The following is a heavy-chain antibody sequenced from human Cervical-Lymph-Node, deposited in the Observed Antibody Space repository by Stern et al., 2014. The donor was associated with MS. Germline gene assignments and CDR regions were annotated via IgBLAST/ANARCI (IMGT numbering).Heavy chain of an antibody. D-gene: IGHD2-21*02. Sequence: EVQLLESGGGLVQPGKSLRLSCAASGFTFDDYAMHWVRQVPGGGLEWVAGLSWNSGAIGYSDSVKGRFTISRDNAENSLYLQMDSLRAEDTALYYCARGDSVGDWYFDFWGQGTLVTVSS. CDR2: LSWNSGAI. J-gene: IGHJ4*02. V-gene: IGHV3-9*01. CDR1: GFTFDDYA. CDR3: ARGDSVGDWYFDF.